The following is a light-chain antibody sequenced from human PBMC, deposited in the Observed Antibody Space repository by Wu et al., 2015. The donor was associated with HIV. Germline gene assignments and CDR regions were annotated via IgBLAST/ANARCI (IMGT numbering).Light chain of an antibody. Sequence: DIQMTQSPSSLSASVGDRVTIGCRASQSISSYLNWYQQKPGRAPKILIYAASNLQSGVPSRFSGSGSGTDFTLTISSLQPEDSAAYYCQQTYSTPKTFGQGTKVEIK. CDR1: QSISSY. J-gene: IGKJ1*01. V-gene: IGKV1-39*01. CDR2: AAS. CDR3: QQTYSTPKT.